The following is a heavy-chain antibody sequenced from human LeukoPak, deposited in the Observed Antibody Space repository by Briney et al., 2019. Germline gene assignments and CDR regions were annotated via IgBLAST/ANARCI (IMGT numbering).Heavy chain of an antibody. Sequence: SQTLSLTCTVSGGSISTYYWSWIRQSPGKGLEWIADISASGGTNYNPSLESRVTVSVDSSKNQFSLKLSSVTAADTAVFYCARSPHNSAWYEKWFDPWGQGTLVTVSS. V-gene: IGHV4-4*08. CDR3: ARSPHNSAWYEKWFDP. CDR1: GGSISTYY. D-gene: IGHD6-19*01. J-gene: IGHJ5*02. CDR2: ISASGGT.